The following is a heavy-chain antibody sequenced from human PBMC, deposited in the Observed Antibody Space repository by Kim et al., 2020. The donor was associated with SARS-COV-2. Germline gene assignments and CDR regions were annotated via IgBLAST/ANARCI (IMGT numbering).Heavy chain of an antibody. Sequence: YADAVEGRYTISSDNAKNTLYLQMNSLRAEDTAVYYCARRQFTSGWYYFDYWGQGTLVTVST. CDR3: ARRQFTSGWYYFDY. V-gene: IGHV3-74*01. D-gene: IGHD6-19*01. J-gene: IGHJ4*02.